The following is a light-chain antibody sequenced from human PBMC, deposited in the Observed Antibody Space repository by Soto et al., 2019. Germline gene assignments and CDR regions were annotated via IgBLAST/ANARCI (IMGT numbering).Light chain of an antibody. CDR1: QSVRSER. CDR2: DAS. Sequence: EILLTQSPDTLSLSPGERATLSCRASQSVRSERLAWYQQKRGHAPTLLIFDASSRASGTPESFSGSGSGTDFTLTISRLEPEDFAVYYCQQRSNWPPITFGQGTRLEIK. CDR3: QQRSNWPPIT. V-gene: IGKV3D-20*02. J-gene: IGKJ5*01.